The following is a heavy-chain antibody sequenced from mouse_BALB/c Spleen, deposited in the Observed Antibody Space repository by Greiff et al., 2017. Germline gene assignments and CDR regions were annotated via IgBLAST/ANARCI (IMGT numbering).Heavy chain of an antibody. V-gene: IGHV1-80*01. CDR2: IYPGDGDT. CDR3: ARVDYGSSFDY. Sequence: QVQLQQSGAELVRPGSSVKISCKASGFSFSSYWMNWVKQRPGQGLEWIGQIYPGDGDTNYNGKFKGKATLTANNTSSTAYMQLSSLTAEDSAVYFCARVDYGSSFDYWGQGTTLTVSS. CDR1: GFSFSSYW. D-gene: IGHD1-1*01. J-gene: IGHJ2*01.